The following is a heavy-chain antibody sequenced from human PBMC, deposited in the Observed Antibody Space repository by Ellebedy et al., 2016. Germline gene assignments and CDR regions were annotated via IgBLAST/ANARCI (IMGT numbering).Heavy chain of an antibody. CDR3: ARDTAFSY. Sequence: GASLKISCNGSGYSFPNYWIGWVRQMPGKGLEWIGIIFPDDSSTTYSPSFQGQVTISADKSISTAYLQWSSLKASDTAIYYCARDTAFSYWGQGTLVTVSS. D-gene: IGHD5-18*01. J-gene: IGHJ4*02. CDR1: GYSFPNYW. CDR2: IFPDDSST. V-gene: IGHV5-51*01.